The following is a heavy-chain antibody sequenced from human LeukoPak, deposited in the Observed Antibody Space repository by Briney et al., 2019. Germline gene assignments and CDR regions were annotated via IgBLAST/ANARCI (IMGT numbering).Heavy chain of an antibody. D-gene: IGHD6-19*01. Sequence: ASVKVSCKASGYTFTSYGISWVRQAPGQVLAWMGWISAYNGNTNYAQKLQGRVTMTTDTSTSTAYMELRSLRSDDTAVYYCARDTASGWYFDYWGQGTLVTVSS. J-gene: IGHJ4*02. CDR2: ISAYNGNT. V-gene: IGHV1-18*01. CDR1: GYTFTSYG. CDR3: ARDTASGWYFDY.